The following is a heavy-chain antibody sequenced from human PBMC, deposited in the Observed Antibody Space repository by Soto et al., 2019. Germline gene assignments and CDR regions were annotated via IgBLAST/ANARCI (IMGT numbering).Heavy chain of an antibody. CDR2: INSDGSST. CDR1: GFTFSSDW. CDR3: ASTVVTGY. Sequence: EVQLVESGGGLVQPGGSLRLSCAVSGFTFSSDWMHWVRQAPGKGLVWVSPINSDGSSTSYADSVKGRFTISRDNAKNTLYLQMNSLRAEDTAVYYCASTVVTGYWGQGTLVTVSS. V-gene: IGHV3-74*01. D-gene: IGHD2-15*01. J-gene: IGHJ4*02.